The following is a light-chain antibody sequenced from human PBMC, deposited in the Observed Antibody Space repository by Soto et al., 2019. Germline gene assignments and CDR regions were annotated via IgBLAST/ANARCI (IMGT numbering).Light chain of an antibody. CDR3: QKYSSVPV. CDR2: AAA. J-gene: IGKJ3*01. CDR1: QGIRNF. Sequence: DIEMTQSPASLSASVGDRVTITCRASQGIRNFVAWYHQKTRKAPKLLIYAAATLQSGVPSRFSGSGAGTDFTLTINSLQHDDVASYSCQKYSSVPVFGAGTKVEIK. V-gene: IGKV1-27*01.